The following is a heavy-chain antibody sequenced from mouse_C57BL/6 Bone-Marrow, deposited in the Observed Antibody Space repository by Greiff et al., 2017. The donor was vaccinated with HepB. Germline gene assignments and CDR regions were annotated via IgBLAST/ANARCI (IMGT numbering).Heavy chain of an antibody. CDR1: GFTFSAYG. V-gene: IGHV5-17*01. J-gene: IGHJ3*01. Sequence: EVKLMESGGGLVKPGGSLKLSCAASGFTFSAYGMHWVRQAPEKGLEWVAYISSGSSTIYYADTVKGRFTISREKAKNTLFLKITSLRSEDTAMYYCASNSWFAYWGQGTLVTVSA. CDR2: ISSGSSTI. CDR3: ASNSWFAY.